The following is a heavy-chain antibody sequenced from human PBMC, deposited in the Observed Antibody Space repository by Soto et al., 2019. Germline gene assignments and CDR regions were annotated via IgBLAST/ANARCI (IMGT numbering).Heavy chain of an antibody. CDR2: IYYSGST. J-gene: IGHJ4*02. V-gene: IGHV4-59*08. D-gene: IGHD6-6*01. CDR1: GGSISSYY. Sequence: SETLSLTCTVSGGSISSYYWSWIRQPPGKGLEWIGYIYYSGSTNYNPSLKSRVTISVDTSKNQFSLKLSSVTAADTAVYYCARHSRHSSSYFDYWGRGTLVTVSS. CDR3: ARHSRHSSSYFDY.